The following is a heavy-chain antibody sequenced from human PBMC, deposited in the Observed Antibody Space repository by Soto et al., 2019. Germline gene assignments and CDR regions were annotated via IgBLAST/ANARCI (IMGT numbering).Heavy chain of an antibody. CDR1: GGSISSYY. CDR2: IYYSGST. J-gene: IGHJ5*02. D-gene: IGHD4-4*01. V-gene: IGHV4-59*01. CDR3: AGTVTTLRTNWFDP. Sequence: SETLSLTCTVSGGSISSYYWSWIRQPPGKGLEWIGYIYYSGSTNYNPSLKSRVTISVGTSKNQFSLKLSSVTAADTAVYYCAGTVTTLRTNWFDPWGQGTLVTVSS.